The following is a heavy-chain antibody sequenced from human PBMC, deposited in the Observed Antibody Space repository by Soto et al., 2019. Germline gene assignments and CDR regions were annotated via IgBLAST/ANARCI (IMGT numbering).Heavy chain of an antibody. V-gene: IGHV3-23*01. D-gene: IGHD3-22*01. CDR2: IGASGSST. J-gene: IGHJ4*02. Sequence: GGSLRLSCAASGFTFSSYALTWVRQAPGKGLEWVSVIGASGSSTFHADSVKGRFTISRDNSKNTLFLQMNSLRAEDTAVYYCAKVVDYDSTGYYSHLDHWGQGALVTVSS. CDR3: AKVVDYDSTGYYSHLDH. CDR1: GFTFSSYA.